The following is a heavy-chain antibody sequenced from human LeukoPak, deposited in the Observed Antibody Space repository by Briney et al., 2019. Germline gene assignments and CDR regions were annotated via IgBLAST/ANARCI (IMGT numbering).Heavy chain of an antibody. CDR3: ARRDVHFDY. Sequence: GGSLRLSCAASGFTFSNAWMSWVRQAPGKGLEWVANIKQDGSEKYYVDSVKGRFTISRDNAKNSLYLQMNSLRAEDTAVYYCARRDVHFDYWGQGTLVTVSS. CDR1: GFTFSNAW. J-gene: IGHJ4*02. V-gene: IGHV3-7*01. CDR2: IKQDGSEK. D-gene: IGHD6-6*01.